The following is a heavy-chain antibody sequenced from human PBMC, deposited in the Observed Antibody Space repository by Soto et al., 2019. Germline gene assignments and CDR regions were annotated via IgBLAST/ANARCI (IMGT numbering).Heavy chain of an antibody. CDR3: ARLESSGYGNSFGY. J-gene: IGHJ4*02. V-gene: IGHV4-34*01. CDR1: GGSFSGYF. CDR2: INHSGGT. Sequence: PSETLSLTCAVYGGSFSGYFWSWIRQSPGKGLEWIGGINHSGGTDYSPSLKNRVTISVDTSKNQFSLKLNSVTAADTAVYYCARLESSGYGNSFGYWGQGTLVTVSS. D-gene: IGHD5-12*01.